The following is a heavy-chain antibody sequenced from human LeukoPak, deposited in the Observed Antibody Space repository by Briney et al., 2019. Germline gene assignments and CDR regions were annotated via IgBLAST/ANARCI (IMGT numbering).Heavy chain of an antibody. Sequence: GGSLRLSCAASGFTFSSYWMSWVRQAPGKGLERVANIKQDGGEKYYVESVKGRFTISRDNVKNSLYLQMNSLRVEDTAVYYCARARGGYDLDYWGQGTLVTVSS. J-gene: IGHJ4*02. CDR3: ARARGGYDLDY. CDR2: IKQDGGEK. V-gene: IGHV3-7*01. D-gene: IGHD5-12*01. CDR1: GFTFSSYW.